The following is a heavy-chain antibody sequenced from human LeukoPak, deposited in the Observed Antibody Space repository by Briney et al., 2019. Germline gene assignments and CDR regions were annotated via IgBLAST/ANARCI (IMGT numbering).Heavy chain of an antibody. CDR1: VGSVSSGFYY. Sequence: SATLSLTCTVSVGSVSSGFYYGSSIRPPPGKGLEWIGYIYHTGHTNYNPSLKSRVTISVDSSKNQFSLSLSSVTAADTAVYYCARIAPLDGYRFDYWGQGTLVTVSS. CDR2: IYHTGHT. CDR3: ARIAPLDGYRFDY. J-gene: IGHJ4*02. D-gene: IGHD5-24*01. V-gene: IGHV4-61*01.